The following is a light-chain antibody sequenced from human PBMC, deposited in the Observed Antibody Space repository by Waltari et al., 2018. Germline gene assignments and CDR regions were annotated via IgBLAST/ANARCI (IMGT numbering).Light chain of an antibody. Sequence: EVVMTQSPDTLSVSPGGRAPLSCSASQSIATNLAWYQQRRGQAPRLLIFDASTRATSISGRFSGSGSGTEFTLTISSLQSDDSAVYYCQQYNRWPPITFGQGTRLEIK. CDR3: QQYNRWPPIT. CDR1: QSIATN. CDR2: DAS. V-gene: IGKV3-15*01. J-gene: IGKJ5*01.